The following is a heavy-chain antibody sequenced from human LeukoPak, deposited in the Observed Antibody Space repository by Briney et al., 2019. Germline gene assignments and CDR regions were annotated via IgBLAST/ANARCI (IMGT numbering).Heavy chain of an antibody. CDR1: GFTFSSYG. J-gene: IGHJ4*02. CDR2: ISYDGSNK. CDR3: AKVSGYDSPFDC. Sequence: PGGSLRLSCAASGFTFSSYGMHWVRQAPGKGLEWVAVISYDGSNKYYADSVKGRFTISRDNSKNTLYLQMNSLRAEDTAVYYCAKVSGYDSPFDCWGQGTLVTVSS. V-gene: IGHV3-30*18. D-gene: IGHD5-12*01.